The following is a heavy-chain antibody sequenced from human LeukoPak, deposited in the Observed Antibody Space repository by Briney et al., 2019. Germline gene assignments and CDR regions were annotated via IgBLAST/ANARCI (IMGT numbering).Heavy chain of an antibody. CDR3: TREQRTVTSFDY. Sequence: PGGSLRLSCAASGFTFSGYWMHWVRQAPGKGLVWVSRINSDGSSTTYADSVKGRFTISRDNAKNTLYLQMNSLRAEDTAVYYCTREQRTVTSFDYWGQGTLVTVSS. J-gene: IGHJ4*02. V-gene: IGHV3-74*01. CDR2: INSDGSST. CDR1: GFTFSGYW. D-gene: IGHD4-17*01.